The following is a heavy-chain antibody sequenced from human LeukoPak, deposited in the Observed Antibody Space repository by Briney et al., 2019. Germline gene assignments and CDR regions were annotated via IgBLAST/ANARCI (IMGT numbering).Heavy chain of an antibody. Sequence: SETLSLTCAVYGGSFSGYYWSWIRQPPGKGLEWIGEINHSGSTNYNPSLKSRVTISVDTSKNQFSLKLSSVTAADTAVYYCARVGITIFGNYYGMGVWGQGTAVTVSS. D-gene: IGHD3-3*01. J-gene: IGHJ6*02. CDR1: GGSFSGYY. CDR2: INHSGST. CDR3: ARVGITIFGNYYGMGV. V-gene: IGHV4-34*01.